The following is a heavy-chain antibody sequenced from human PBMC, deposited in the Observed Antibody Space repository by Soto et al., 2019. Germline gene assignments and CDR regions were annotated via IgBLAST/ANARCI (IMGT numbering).Heavy chain of an antibody. V-gene: IGHV3-30*18. D-gene: IGHD3-16*01. CDR2: ISYDGTTK. J-gene: IGHJ4*02. CDR3: AKGGLWGAYYFDY. CDR1: GFTFNKYG. Sequence: GGSLRLSCAASGFTFNKYGMQLVRQAPGKGLEWVAVISYDGTTKYHADSVKGRFTISRDNAKNTLFLQMDSLRAEDTAVYYCAKGGLWGAYYFDYWGQGIPVTVSS.